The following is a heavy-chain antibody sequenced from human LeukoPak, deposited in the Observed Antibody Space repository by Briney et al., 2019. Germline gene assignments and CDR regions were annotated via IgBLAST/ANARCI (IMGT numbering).Heavy chain of an antibody. V-gene: IGHV3-48*02. CDR2: ISNTSSMI. D-gene: IGHD2-8*02. CDR1: GFTFSTYS. Sequence: GGSLRLSRAASGFTFSTYSMNCVRQAPGKGLEWVSYISNTSSMIEYADSVKGRFTISRDNAKNSLYLQMDSLRDGDTAVYYCARVPYSTGTYDYWGQGVLVTLST. CDR3: ARVPYSTGTYDY. J-gene: IGHJ4*02.